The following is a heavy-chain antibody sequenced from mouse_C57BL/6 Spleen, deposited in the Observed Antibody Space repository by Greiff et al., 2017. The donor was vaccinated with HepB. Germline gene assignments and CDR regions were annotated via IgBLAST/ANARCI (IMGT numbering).Heavy chain of an antibody. Sequence: EVQLQQSGPELVKPGASVKISCKASGYTFTDYYMNWVKQSHGKSLEWIGDINPNNGGTSYNQKFKGKATLTVDKSSSTAYMELRSLTSEDSAVYYCARNRYGSSNFDYWGQGTTLTVSS. CDR2: INPNNGGT. CDR1: GYTFTDYY. D-gene: IGHD1-1*01. CDR3: ARNRYGSSNFDY. V-gene: IGHV1-26*01. J-gene: IGHJ2*01.